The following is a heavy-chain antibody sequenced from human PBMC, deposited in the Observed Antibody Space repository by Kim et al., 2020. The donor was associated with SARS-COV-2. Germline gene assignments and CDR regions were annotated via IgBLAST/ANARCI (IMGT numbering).Heavy chain of an antibody. V-gene: IGHV4-4*07. Sequence: YNPSLKRRVTMSVDTSKNQFSLKLGSVTAADTAVYYCARATKPRYAFDIWGQGTMVTVSS. J-gene: IGHJ3*02. CDR3: ARATKPRYAFDI.